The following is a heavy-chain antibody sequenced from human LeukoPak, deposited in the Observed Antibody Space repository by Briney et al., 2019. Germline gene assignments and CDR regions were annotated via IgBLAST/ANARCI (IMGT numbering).Heavy chain of an antibody. CDR1: GFTFSSYW. D-gene: IGHD5-12*01. CDR2: IKQDGSEK. V-gene: IGHV3-7*01. CDR3: ARELDKMATITFLDY. J-gene: IGHJ4*02. Sequence: GGSLRLSCAASGFTFSSYWMSWVRQAPGKGLEWVANIKQDGSEKYYVDSVKGRFTISRDNAKNSLYLQMNSLRAEDTAVYYCARELDKMATITFLDYWGQGTLVTVSS.